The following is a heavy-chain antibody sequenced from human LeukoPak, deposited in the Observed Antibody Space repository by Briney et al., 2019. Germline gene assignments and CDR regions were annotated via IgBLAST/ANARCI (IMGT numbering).Heavy chain of an antibody. Sequence: GESLKISCKGSGYSFTNYWIGWVRQMPGKGLEWMGIIYPGDSDTRYSPSFQGQVTISVDKSISTAYPQWSSLKASDTAMYYCARLPYYDTSGYLDYWGQGTLVIVSS. CDR1: GYSFTNYW. J-gene: IGHJ4*02. CDR2: IYPGDSDT. CDR3: ARLPYYDTSGYLDY. V-gene: IGHV5-51*01. D-gene: IGHD3-22*01.